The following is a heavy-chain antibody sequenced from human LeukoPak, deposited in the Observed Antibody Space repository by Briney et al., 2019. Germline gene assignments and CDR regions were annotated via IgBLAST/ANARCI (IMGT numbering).Heavy chain of an antibody. CDR1: GGTFSSYA. Sequence: SVKVSCKASGGTFSSYAISWVRQAPGQGLEWMGGIIPIFGTANYAQKFQGRVTITTDESTSPAYMELSSLRSEDTAVYYCARTYYDSSGYTNWFDPWGQGTLVTVSS. D-gene: IGHD3-22*01. V-gene: IGHV1-69*05. CDR2: IIPIFGTA. CDR3: ARTYYDSSGYTNWFDP. J-gene: IGHJ5*02.